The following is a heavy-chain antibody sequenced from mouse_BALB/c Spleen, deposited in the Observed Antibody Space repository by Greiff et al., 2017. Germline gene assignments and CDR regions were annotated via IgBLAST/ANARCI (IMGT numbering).Heavy chain of an antibody. V-gene: IGHV1-87*01. CDR1: GYTFTSYW. J-gene: IGHJ2*01. CDR2: IYPGDGDT. CDR3: ARGDWAFDY. Sequence: VQRVESGAELARPGASVKLSCKASGYTFTSYWMQWVKQRPGQGLEWIGAIYPGDGDTRYTQKFKGKATLTADKSSSTAYMQLSSLASEDSAVYYCARGDWAFDYWGQGTTLTVSS. D-gene: IGHD4-1*01.